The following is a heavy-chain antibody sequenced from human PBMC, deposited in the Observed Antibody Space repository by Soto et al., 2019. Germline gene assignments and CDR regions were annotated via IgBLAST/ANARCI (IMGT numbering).Heavy chain of an antibody. CDR2: IRSSGRTI. J-gene: IGHJ4*02. D-gene: IGHD3-10*01. CDR3: ARSKLGVRGVN. Sequence: EAQLVESGGGLVQLGGSLRLSCGASGFPFSSYETNWDRQVPGMGLESFAYIRSSGRTIYYADSGKGRFTISRDNAKTSLYLQMNSLRAEDTAVYYCARSKLGVRGVNRGQGTLVTVSS. V-gene: IGHV3-48*03. CDR1: GFPFSSYE.